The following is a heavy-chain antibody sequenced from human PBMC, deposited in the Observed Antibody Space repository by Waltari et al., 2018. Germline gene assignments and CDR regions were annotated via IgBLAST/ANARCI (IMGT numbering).Heavy chain of an antibody. V-gene: IGHV1-8*01. D-gene: IGHD3-22*01. Sequence: QVQLVQSGAEVKKPGASVKVSCKASGYTFTSYDINGVRQATGQGLEWMGWMNPNSGNTGYAQNFQGRVTMTRNTSISTAYMELSSLRSEDTAVYYCARGLYYYDSSGYYPSDYWGQGTLVTVSS. CDR2: MNPNSGNT. J-gene: IGHJ4*02. CDR3: ARGLYYYDSSGYYPSDY. CDR1: GYTFTSYD.